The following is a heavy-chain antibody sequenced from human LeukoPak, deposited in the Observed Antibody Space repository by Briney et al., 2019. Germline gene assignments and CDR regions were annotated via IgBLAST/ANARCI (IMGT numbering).Heavy chain of an antibody. D-gene: IGHD4-17*01. CDR3: ARADDYGDYPSYGMDV. V-gene: IGHV3-7*01. CDR2: IKQDGSEK. CDR1: GFTFSSYW. J-gene: IGHJ6*02. Sequence: PGGSLRLSCAASGFTFSSYWMSWVRQAPGKGLEWVANIKQDGSEKYYVDSVKGRFTISRDNAKNSLYLQMNSLRAEDTAVYYCARADDYGDYPSYGMDVWGQGTTVTVSS.